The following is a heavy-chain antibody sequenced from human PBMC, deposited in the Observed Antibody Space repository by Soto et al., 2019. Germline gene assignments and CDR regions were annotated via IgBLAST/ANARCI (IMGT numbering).Heavy chain of an antibody. Sequence: LFVTCSGSGDFISSYYERWVGQPPGKGLQWIGYIFYSGGTAYNPSLKSRVTISLDMSKKQISLKLSSVTTADTPTYFCSRRQPVQNAIDHWGQGTLVPVSS. D-gene: IGHD1-1*01. CDR3: SRRQPVQNAIDH. CDR2: IFYSGGT. V-gene: IGHV4-59*01. J-gene: IGHJ4*02. CDR1: GDFISSYY.